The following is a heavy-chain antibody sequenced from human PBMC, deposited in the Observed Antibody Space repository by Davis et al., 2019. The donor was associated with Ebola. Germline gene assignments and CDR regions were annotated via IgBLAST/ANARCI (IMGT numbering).Heavy chain of an antibody. D-gene: IGHD6-19*01. J-gene: IGHJ4*02. CDR1: GFTFSDYY. Sequence: PGGSLRLSCAASGFTFSDYYMSWIRQAPGKGLEWVSYISSSGSTIYYADSVKGRFTISRDNAKNSLYLQMNSLRAGDTAVYYCARALRYSSGWYYFDYWGQGTLVTVSS. V-gene: IGHV3-11*04. CDR3: ARALRYSSGWYYFDY. CDR2: ISSSGSTI.